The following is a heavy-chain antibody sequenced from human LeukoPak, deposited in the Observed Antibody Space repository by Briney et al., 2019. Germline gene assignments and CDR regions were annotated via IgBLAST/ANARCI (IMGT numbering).Heavy chain of an antibody. D-gene: IGHD2-2*01. CDR3: AKDGSPYASRYFDY. J-gene: IGHJ4*02. CDR2: INPSGGST. CDR1: GYTFTSYG. Sequence: GASVKVSCKASGYTFTSYGISWVRQASGQGLEWMGIINPSGGSTSYAQKFQGRVTMTRDMSTSTVYMELSSLRSEDTAVYYCAKDGSPYASRYFDYWGQGTLVTVSS. V-gene: IGHV1-46*01.